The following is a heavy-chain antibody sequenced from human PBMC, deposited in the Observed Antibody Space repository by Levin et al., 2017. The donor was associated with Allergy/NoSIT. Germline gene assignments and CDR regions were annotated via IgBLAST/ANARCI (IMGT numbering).Heavy chain of an antibody. CDR3: ARGGASSNDY. V-gene: IGHV1-2*02. J-gene: IGHJ4*02. D-gene: IGHD6-13*01. Sequence: ASVKVSCSVSGYTFSDYYIHWIRKPPGQGLEWIGWIDPTHGGTQFSEKFHDRLVLTRNSSINTAYMELGKLRSGDTALYYCARGGASSNDYWGRGTLVTVSS. CDR1: GYTFSDYY. CDR2: IDPTHGGT.